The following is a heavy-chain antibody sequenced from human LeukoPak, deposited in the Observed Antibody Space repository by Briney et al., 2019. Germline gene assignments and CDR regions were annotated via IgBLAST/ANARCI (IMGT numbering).Heavy chain of an antibody. J-gene: IGHJ6*02. Sequence: SETLSLTCAVYGGSFSGYYWSWIRQPPGKGLEWIGEINHSGSTNYNPSLKSRVTISVDTSKNQFSLKLSSVTAADTAVYYCARTYYYGSGRDYYYGMDVWGQGTTVTVSS. V-gene: IGHV4-34*01. D-gene: IGHD3-10*01. CDR2: INHSGST. CDR1: GGSFSGYY. CDR3: ARTYYYGSGRDYYYGMDV.